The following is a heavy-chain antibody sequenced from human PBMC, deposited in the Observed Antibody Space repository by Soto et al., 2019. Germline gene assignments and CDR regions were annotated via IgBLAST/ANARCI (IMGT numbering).Heavy chain of an antibody. CDR3: ARTSRFDC. J-gene: IGHJ4*02. D-gene: IGHD6-6*01. CDR1: CGSFSGYY. CDR2: INHRAST. V-gene: IGHV4-34*01. Sequence: QVQLQQWGAGLLKPSETLSLTCAVYCGSFSGYYWSWIRQPPGKGLEWIGEINHRASTNYNPSLKSRVTMSVDTSKTQFSLKLSSVTAADTAVYYCARTSRFDCWGQGTLVTVSS.